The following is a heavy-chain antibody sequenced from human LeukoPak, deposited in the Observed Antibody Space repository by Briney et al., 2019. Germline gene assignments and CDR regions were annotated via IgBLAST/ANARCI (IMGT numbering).Heavy chain of an antibody. D-gene: IGHD5-18*01. CDR2: ISWNSGSI. CDR3: AKEDSQLWSPNHSYYFDY. J-gene: IGHJ4*02. Sequence: PGGSLRLSCAASGFTFDDYAMHWVRQAPGKGLEWVSGISWNSGSIGYADSVKGRFTISRDNAKNSLYLQMNSLRAEDTALYYCAKEDSQLWSPNHSYYFDYWGQGTLVTVSS. CDR1: GFTFDDYA. V-gene: IGHV3-9*01.